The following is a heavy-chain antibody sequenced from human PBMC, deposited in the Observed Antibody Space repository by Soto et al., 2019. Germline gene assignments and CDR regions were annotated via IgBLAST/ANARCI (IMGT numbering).Heavy chain of an antibody. CDR1: GGSISSSSYY. D-gene: IGHD6-19*01. CDR3: AIVAVAGTRFDY. CDR2: IYHSGST. V-gene: IGHV4-39*07. Sequence: PSETLSLTCTVSGGSISSSSYYWGWIRQPPGKGLEWIGEIYHSGSTNYNPSLKSRVTISVDKSKNQFSLKLSSVTAADTAVYYCAIVAVAGTRFDYWGQGTLFTVSS. J-gene: IGHJ4*02.